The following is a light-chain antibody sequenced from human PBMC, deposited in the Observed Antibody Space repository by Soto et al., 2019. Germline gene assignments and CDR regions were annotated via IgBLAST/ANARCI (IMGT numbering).Light chain of an antibody. CDR1: SSDFGGYNY. CDR2: DVS. Sequence: QSVLTQPASVSGSPGQSITISCTGTSSDFGGYNYVSWYQQHPGKAPKLMIYDVSNRPSGVSNRFSGSKSGNTASLTISGLQAEDEADYYCSSYTSSSTLLFGGWTKLTVL. J-gene: IGLJ2*01. CDR3: SSYTSSSTLL. V-gene: IGLV2-14*01.